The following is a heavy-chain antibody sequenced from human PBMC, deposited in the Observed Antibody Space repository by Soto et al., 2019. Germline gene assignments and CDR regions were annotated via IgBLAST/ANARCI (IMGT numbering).Heavy chain of an antibody. D-gene: IGHD1-26*01. J-gene: IGHJ4*02. CDR1: GFTFSSYA. CDR2: ISGSGGST. V-gene: IGHV3-23*01. Sequence: GGSLRLSCAASGFTFSSYAMSWVRQAPGKGLEWVSAISGSGGSTYYADSVKGRFTISRDNSKNTLYLQMNSLRAEDTAVYYCAKGLGGATGGYYFDYWGQGTLVTVSS. CDR3: AKGLGGATGGYYFDY.